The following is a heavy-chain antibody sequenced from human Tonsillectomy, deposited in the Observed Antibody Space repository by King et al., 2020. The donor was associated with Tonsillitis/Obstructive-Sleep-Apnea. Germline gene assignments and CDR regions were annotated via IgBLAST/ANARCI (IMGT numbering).Heavy chain of an antibody. J-gene: IGHJ5*02. CDR1: GYTFTSYG. D-gene: IGHD6-13*01. V-gene: IGHV1-18*01. CDR3: ARADPIAAAGTFDP. Sequence: VQLVESGAEVKNPGASVKVSCKASGYTFTSYGINWVRQAPGQGLEWMGWISAYSGNTNYAQQLQGRVSMTTDTSTNTAYMDLRSLRYDDTAVYYCARADPIAAAGTFDPWGQGTLVTVSS. CDR2: ISAYSGNT.